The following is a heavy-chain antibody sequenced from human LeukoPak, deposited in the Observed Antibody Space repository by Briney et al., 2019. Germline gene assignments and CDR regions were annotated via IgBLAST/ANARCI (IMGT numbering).Heavy chain of an antibody. V-gene: IGHV3-23*01. CDR2: ISGSGGST. CDR1: GFTFSSYA. D-gene: IGHD2-15*01. CDR3: AKGPLAVGGYYYYYYMDV. Sequence: GGSLRLSCAASGFTFSSYAMSWVRQAPGKGLEWVSAISGSGGSTYYADSVKGRFTISRDNSKNTLYLQMNSLRAEDTAVYYCAKGPLAVGGYYYYYYMDVWGKGTTATVSS. J-gene: IGHJ6*03.